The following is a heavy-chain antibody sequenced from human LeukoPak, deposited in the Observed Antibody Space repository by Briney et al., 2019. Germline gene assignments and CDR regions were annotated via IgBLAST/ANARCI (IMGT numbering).Heavy chain of an antibody. CDR3: ALTVYGSGSYWDY. CDR2: INLDGSEK. V-gene: IGHV3-7*01. D-gene: IGHD3-10*01. CDR1: GFTFSSYW. J-gene: IGHJ4*02. Sequence: GGSLRLSCAASGFTFSSYWLSWVRQAPGRGLEWVANINLDGSEKYYVDSVKGRFTISRDNAKNSLYLQMNSLRAEDTAVYYCALTVYGSGSYWDYWGQGTLVTVSS.